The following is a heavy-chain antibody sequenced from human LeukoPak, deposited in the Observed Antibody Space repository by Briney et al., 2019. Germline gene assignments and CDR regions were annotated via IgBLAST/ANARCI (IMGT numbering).Heavy chain of an antibody. D-gene: IGHD4/OR15-4a*01. CDR1: GYTFTTYY. J-gene: IGHJ5*02. V-gene: IGHV1-46*01. CDR3: ARDRAPLTTTAVGFDP. CDR2: TNPSGGST. Sequence: ASVKVSCKASGYTFTTYYMHWVRQAPRQGLEWMGITNPSGGSTTYAQKFQGRVTMTRDTSTSTVYMELNNLRSEDTAVYYCARDRAPLTTTAVGFDPWGQGSPVTVSS.